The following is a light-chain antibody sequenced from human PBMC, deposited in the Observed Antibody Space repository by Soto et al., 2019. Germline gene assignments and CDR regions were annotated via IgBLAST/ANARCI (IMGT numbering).Light chain of an antibody. CDR1: QGISSY. V-gene: IGKV1-27*01. CDR3: QKYDNAPLT. J-gene: IGKJ4*01. Sequence: DIQMTQSPPSLSASVGDRVTITCRASQGISSYLAWYQQQPGRVPKLLIYGASTLQSGVPSRFSGSGSGTDFTLTISSLQPEDVATYYCQKYDNAPLTFGGGTKVEIK. CDR2: GAS.